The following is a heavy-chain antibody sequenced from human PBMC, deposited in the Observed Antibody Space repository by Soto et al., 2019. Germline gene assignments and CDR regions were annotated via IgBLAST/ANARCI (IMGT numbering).Heavy chain of an antibody. V-gene: IGHV4-31*03. Sequence: QVQLQESGPGLVKPSQTLSLTCTVSGGSISSGGYYWSWIRQHPGKGLEWIGYIYYSGSTYYNPSLKSRVTLSVDTSKNQFSLKLSSVTAADTAVYYCARYGHDYGDYVFAFDIWGQGTMVTVSS. CDR3: ARYGHDYGDYVFAFDI. D-gene: IGHD4-17*01. CDR1: GGSISSGGYY. J-gene: IGHJ3*02. CDR2: IYYSGST.